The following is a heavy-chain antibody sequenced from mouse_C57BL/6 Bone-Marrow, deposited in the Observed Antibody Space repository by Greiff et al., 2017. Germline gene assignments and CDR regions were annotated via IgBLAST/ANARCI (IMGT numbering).Heavy chain of an antibody. CDR1: GYTFTDYE. V-gene: IGHV1-15*01. Sequence: QVQLKESGAELVRPGASVTLSCKASGYTFTDYEMHWVKQTPVHGLEWIGAIDPETGGTAYNQKFKGKAILTADKASSTAYMELRSLTSEDSAVYYCTKECRLYYWGQGTTLTVSS. CDR2: IDPETGGT. J-gene: IGHJ2*01. CDR3: TKECRLYY.